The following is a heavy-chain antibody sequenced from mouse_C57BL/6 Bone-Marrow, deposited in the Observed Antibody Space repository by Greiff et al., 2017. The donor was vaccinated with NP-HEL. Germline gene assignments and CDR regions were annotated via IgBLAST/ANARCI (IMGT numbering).Heavy chain of an antibody. CDR1: GYAFSSYW. Sequence: VKLMESGAELVKPGASVKISCKASGYAFSSYWMNWVKQRPGKGLEWIGQIYPGDGDTNYNGKFKGKATLTADKSSSTAYMQLSSLTSEDSAVYFCARNTVTTPYFDYWGQGTTLTVSS. CDR3: ARNTVTTPYFDY. D-gene: IGHD2-2*01. J-gene: IGHJ2*01. CDR2: IYPGDGDT. V-gene: IGHV1-80*01.